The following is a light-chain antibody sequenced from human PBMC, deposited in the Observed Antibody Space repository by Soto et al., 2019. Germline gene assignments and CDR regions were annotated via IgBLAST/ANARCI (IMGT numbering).Light chain of an antibody. CDR1: SSNIGAGYD. V-gene: IGLV1-40*01. CDR3: QSYDSSLSAGYV. Sequence: QSVLTQPPSVSGAPGQRVTISCTGSSSNIGAGYDVHWYQQLPGTAPKLLIYGNSNRPSGVPDRFSGSKSGTSASLAITGLQAEVEADYYCQSYDSSLSAGYVFGTGTKVTVL. J-gene: IGLJ1*01. CDR2: GNS.